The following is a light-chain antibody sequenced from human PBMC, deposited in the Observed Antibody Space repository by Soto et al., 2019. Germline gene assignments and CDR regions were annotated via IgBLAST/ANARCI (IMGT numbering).Light chain of an antibody. CDR3: RQARQTPFT. V-gene: IGKV2-28*01. CDR2: LGS. Sequence: DVVMTQSPLSLPVTPGEPASISCRSIQSLLHSNGNNYLDWYLQKPRQSPQILRYLGSTRASGGPDRFSGSGSDTDFTLKITRVEAEDVGIYYCRQARQTPFTFGQGPKLEVK. CDR1: QSLLHSNGNNY. J-gene: IGKJ2*01.